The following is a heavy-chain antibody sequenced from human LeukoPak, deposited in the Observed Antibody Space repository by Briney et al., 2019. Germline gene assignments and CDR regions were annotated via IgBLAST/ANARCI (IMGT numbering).Heavy chain of an antibody. Sequence: GESLKISCKTSGFTFTTHWIAWVRQMPGKGLELMGIIYPGDSDTNYSPSFQGQVTISADKSISTAYLQWSSLKASDTAMYYCARRAYSSGWSELDYWGQGTLVTVSS. CDR3: ARRAYSSGWSELDY. CDR1: GFTFTTHW. CDR2: IYPGDSDT. V-gene: IGHV5-51*01. D-gene: IGHD6-19*01. J-gene: IGHJ4*02.